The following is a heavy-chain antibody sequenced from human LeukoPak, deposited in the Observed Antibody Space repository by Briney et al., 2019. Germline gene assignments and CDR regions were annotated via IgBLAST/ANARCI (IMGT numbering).Heavy chain of an antibody. CDR1: RFTFSSYA. CDR3: AKAGGGYDLRDHFDY. CDR2: ISGSGGST. J-gene: IGHJ4*02. Sequence: GGSLRLSCAASRFTFSSYAMSWVRQAPWKGLEWVSAISGSGGSTYYADSVKGRFTISRDNSKNTLYLQMNSLRAEDTAVYYCAKAGGGYDLRDHFDYWGQGTLVTVSS. D-gene: IGHD5-12*01. V-gene: IGHV3-23*01.